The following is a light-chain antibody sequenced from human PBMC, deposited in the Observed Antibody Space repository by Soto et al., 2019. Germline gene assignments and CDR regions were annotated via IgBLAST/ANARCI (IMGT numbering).Light chain of an antibody. CDR1: QSFSSY. V-gene: IGKV3-11*01. CDR2: DAS. CDR3: QQRSNWPPVIT. Sequence: EIVLTQSPATLSLSPGERATLSCRASQSFSSYLAWYQQKPGQAHRLLIYDASNRATGIPARFSGRGSGTDFTLTISSLEPEDFAVYYCQQRSNWPPVITFGQGTRLEIK. J-gene: IGKJ5*01.